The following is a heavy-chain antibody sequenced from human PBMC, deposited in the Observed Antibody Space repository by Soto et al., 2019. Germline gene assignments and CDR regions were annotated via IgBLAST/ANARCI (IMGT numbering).Heavy chain of an antibody. CDR3: AHRLREGGYFDY. J-gene: IGHJ4*02. CDR2: IYGDDDK. Sequence: QITLKESGPTLVKPTQTLTLTCTFSGFSLSTTAVGVGWIRQPPGKALEWLALIYGDDDKRYSPSLKNRLSITKDTSKNQVVLTMTNMDPVDTATYYCAHRLREGGYFDYWGQGTLVAVSS. V-gene: IGHV2-5*02. CDR1: GFSLSTTAVG. D-gene: IGHD1-26*01.